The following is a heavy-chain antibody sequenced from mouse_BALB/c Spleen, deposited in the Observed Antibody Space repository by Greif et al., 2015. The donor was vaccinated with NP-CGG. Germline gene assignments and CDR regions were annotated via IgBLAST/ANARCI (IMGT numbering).Heavy chain of an antibody. J-gene: IGHJ4*01. CDR1: GYTFTDYY. CDR2: IYPGSSNT. CDR3: ARRTGTEAMDD. Sequence: LMESGPELVKPGASVKISCKASGYTFTDYYINWVKQKPGQGLEWIGWIYPGSSNTKYNEKFKGKATLTVDTSSXTAYMQLSSQTSEDTSVYFCARRTGTEAMDDWGQGASVTVSS. D-gene: IGHD4-1*01. V-gene: IGHV1-84*02.